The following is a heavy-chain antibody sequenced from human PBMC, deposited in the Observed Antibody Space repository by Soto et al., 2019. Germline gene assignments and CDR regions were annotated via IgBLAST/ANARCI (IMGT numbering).Heavy chain of an antibody. Sequence: GGSLRLSCAASGFTFSSYSMNWVRQAPGKGLEWVSSISSSSSTIYYADSVKGRFTISRDNAKNSLYLQMNSLGAEDTAVYYCARSRNPGNYFDYWGQGTLVTVSS. V-gene: IGHV3-48*01. CDR1: GFTFSSYS. D-gene: IGHD3-10*01. CDR3: ARSRNPGNYFDY. J-gene: IGHJ4*02. CDR2: ISSSSSTI.